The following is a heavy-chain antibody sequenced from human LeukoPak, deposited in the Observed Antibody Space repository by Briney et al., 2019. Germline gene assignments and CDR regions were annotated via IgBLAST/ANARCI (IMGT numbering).Heavy chain of an antibody. Sequence: TGGSLRLSCAASGLTFSSSVMSWVRQAPGKGLEWVAAISGSGGSTFYADSVKGRFTISKDSSNNMLYLQMNSLRAEDTAVYSCAKSRGYDSTQYYFDFWGQGTLVTVSS. V-gene: IGHV3-23*01. J-gene: IGHJ4*02. CDR3: AKSRGYDSTQYYFDF. CDR1: GLTFSSSV. CDR2: ISGSGGST. D-gene: IGHD3-22*01.